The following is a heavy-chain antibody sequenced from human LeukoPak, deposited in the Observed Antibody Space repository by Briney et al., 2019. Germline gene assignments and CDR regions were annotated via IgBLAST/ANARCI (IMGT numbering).Heavy chain of an antibody. V-gene: IGHV4-61*02. CDR1: GGSISSGSYY. CDR3: ARADTGYSSGRSKSGDDGAFDI. J-gene: IGHJ3*02. D-gene: IGHD6-19*01. CDR2: IYTSGST. Sequence: SETLSLTCTVSGGSISSGSYYWSWIRQPAGKGLEWIGRIYTSGSTNYNPSLKSRVTMSVDTSKNQFSLKLSSVTAADTAVYYCARADTGYSSGRSKSGDDGAFDIWGQGTMFTVSS.